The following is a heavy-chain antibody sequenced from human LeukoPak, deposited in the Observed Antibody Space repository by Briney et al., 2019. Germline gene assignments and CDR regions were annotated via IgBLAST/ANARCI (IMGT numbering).Heavy chain of an antibody. CDR3: ATTVGAQTSLADAFDI. CDR2: INSNSGGT. CDR1: GYTFTDYY. J-gene: IGHJ3*02. V-gene: IGHV1-2*02. Sequence: ASVKVSCKASGYTFTDYYMHWVRQAPGQGLEWMGWINSNSGGTNYAQKFQGRVTMTRDTSISTAYMELSSLRSDDTAVYYCATTVGAQTSLADAFDIWGQGTMVTVSS. D-gene: IGHD4-17*01.